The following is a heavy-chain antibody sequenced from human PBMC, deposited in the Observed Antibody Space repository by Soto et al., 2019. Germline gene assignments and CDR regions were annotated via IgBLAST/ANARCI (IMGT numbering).Heavy chain of an antibody. Sequence: EVQLLESGGGLVQPGGSLRLSCVASGFTFSSYAMSWVRQAPGRGLECVSSIDGSGAGTYYSDSVRGRFTISRDNSKNTLDLQMDSLRAKDTAVYYCAKGDILTGSRQGWDYWGQGTLVTVSS. CDR3: AKGDILTGSRQGWDY. D-gene: IGHD3-9*01. CDR1: GFTFSSYA. V-gene: IGHV3-23*01. CDR2: IDGSGAGT. J-gene: IGHJ4*02.